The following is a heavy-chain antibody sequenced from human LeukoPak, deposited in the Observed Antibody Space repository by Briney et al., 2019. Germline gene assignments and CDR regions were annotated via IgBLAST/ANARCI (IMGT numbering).Heavy chain of an antibody. CDR3: ARRAAAGWGPHAFDI. CDR1: GGSFSGYY. D-gene: IGHD6-13*01. V-gene: IGHV4-34*01. Sequence: SGTLSLTCAVYGGSFSGYYWSWIRQPPGKGLEWIGEINHSGSTNYNPSLKSRVTISVDTSKNQFSLKLSSVTAADTAVYYCARRAAAGWGPHAFDIWGQGTMVTVSS. J-gene: IGHJ3*02. CDR2: INHSGST.